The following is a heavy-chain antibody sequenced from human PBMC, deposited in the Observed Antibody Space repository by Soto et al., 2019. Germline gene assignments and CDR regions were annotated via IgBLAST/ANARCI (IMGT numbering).Heavy chain of an antibody. CDR2: IYYNGNT. Sequence: PSETLSLTCTVSGGSVSGYYWNWIRQPPGKGLEWIGYIYYNGNTNYNPSLRSRVTISLDTSKNQFSLKLSSVAAADTAVYYCTRNVDTARAYYFDYWGQGTLVTAPQ. V-gene: IGHV4-59*02. D-gene: IGHD5-18*01. CDR3: TRNVDTARAYYFDY. CDR1: GGSVSGYY. J-gene: IGHJ4*02.